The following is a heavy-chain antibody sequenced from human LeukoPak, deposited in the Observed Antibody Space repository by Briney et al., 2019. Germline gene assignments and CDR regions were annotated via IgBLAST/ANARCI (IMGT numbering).Heavy chain of an antibody. CDR1: GGSISSGDYY. Sequence: SETLSLTCTVSGGSISSGDYYWSWIRQPPGKGLEWIGYIYYSGSTYYNPSLKSRVTISVDTSKNQFSLKLSSVTAADTAVYYCARVSHLRFLEWLYYFDYWGQGTLVTVSS. CDR2: IYYSGST. V-gene: IGHV4-30-4*08. CDR3: ARVSHLRFLEWLYYFDY. D-gene: IGHD3-3*01. J-gene: IGHJ4*02.